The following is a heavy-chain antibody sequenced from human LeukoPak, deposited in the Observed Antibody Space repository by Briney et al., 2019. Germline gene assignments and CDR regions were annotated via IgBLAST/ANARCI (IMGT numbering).Heavy chain of an antibody. CDR2: INHSGST. V-gene: IGHV4-34*01. CDR1: GGSFSGYY. J-gene: IGHJ4*02. Sequence: SETLSLTCAVYGGSFSGYYWSWIRQPPGKGLEWIGEINHSGSTNYNPSLKSRVTISLDTSKNQFSLTLSSVTPADPAVYYCARRGSPRPSYFDYWGQGTLVTVSS. CDR3: ARRGSPRPSYFDY. D-gene: IGHD2-2*01.